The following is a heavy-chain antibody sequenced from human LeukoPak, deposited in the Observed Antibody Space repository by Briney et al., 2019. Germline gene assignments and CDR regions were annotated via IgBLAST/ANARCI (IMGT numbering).Heavy chain of an antibody. CDR2: ISGSGGSP. J-gene: IGHJ4*02. Sequence: PGGSLRLSCAASGFTFSSYAMSWVRQAPGKGLEWVSGISGSGGSPYYADSVKGRFTISRDNSRNTLYLQMKSPRAEDTAVYYCAILPGYSSGWYEVNYWGQGTLVTVSS. V-gene: IGHV3-23*01. D-gene: IGHD6-13*01. CDR3: AILPGYSSGWYEVNY. CDR1: GFTFSSYA.